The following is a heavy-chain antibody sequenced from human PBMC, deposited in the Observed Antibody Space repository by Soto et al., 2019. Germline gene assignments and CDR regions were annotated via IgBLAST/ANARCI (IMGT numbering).Heavy chain of an antibody. CDR3: TTAHYYDSSGGAFDL. CDR1: GFTFSNAW. V-gene: IGHV3-15*01. CDR2: IKSKTDGETT. J-gene: IGHJ3*01. D-gene: IGHD3-22*01. Sequence: GGSLRLSCAASGFTFSNAWMSWVRQAPGKGLEWVGRIKSKTDGETTDYAAPVKGRFTISRDDSRNTLYLQMNSLKTEDTAASYGTTAHYYDSSGGAFDLWGQGTMVPVSS.